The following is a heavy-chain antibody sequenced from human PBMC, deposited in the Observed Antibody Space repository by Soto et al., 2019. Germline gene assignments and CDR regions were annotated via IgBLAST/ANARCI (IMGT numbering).Heavy chain of an antibody. CDR2: INPNSGGT. V-gene: IGHV1-2*02. J-gene: IGHJ5*02. D-gene: IGHD3-10*01. CDR3: ARHTYLYGSRSFDP. Sequence: ASVKVSCKASGYTFTGYYIHWVRQAPGQGLEWMGWINPNSGGTNYAQLFQARVTMTRDTSISTAYMELSRLRSDDTAVYYCARHTYLYGSRSFDPWGQGTLVTVSS. CDR1: GYTFTGYY.